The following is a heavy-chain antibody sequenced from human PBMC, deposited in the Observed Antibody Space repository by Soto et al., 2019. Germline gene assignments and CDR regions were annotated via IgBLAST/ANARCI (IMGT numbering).Heavy chain of an antibody. CDR1: RFTFSRYG. CDR3: AKVLRGFLYSSGWYPFDC. J-gene: IGHJ4*02. Sequence: QEQLVESGGGVVQPGRSLRLSCAASRFTFSRYGMHWVRQAPGKGLEWVALISDDGSNKNYADSVKGRFTISRDNSKNTLYLQMNSLRAEDTAVYYCAKVLRGFLYSSGWYPFDCWGQGTLVTVSS. V-gene: IGHV3-30*18. D-gene: IGHD6-19*01. CDR2: ISDDGSNK.